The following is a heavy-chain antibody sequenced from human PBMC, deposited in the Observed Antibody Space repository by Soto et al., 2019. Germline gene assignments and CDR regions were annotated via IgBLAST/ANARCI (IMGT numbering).Heavy chain of an antibody. CDR1: GGTFSSYT. CDR3: ARGYGDLYYFDY. Sequence: QVQLVQSGAEVKKPGSSVKVSCKASGGTFSSYTISWVRQAPGQGLEWMGRIIPILGIANYAQKFQGRVTITADKSTSTAYMELSSLRSEDTAVDYCARGYGDLYYFDYWGQGTLVTVSS. V-gene: IGHV1-69*02. J-gene: IGHJ4*02. CDR2: IIPILGIA. D-gene: IGHD4-17*01.